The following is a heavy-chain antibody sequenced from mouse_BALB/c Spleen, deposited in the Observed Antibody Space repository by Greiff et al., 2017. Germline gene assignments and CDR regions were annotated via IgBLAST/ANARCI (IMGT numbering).Heavy chain of an antibody. V-gene: IGHV14-3*02. CDR2: IDPANGNT. D-gene: IGHD1-2*01. CDR3: ASHYYYAMDY. CDR1: GFNIKDSY. J-gene: IGHJ4*01. Sequence: VQLQQSGAELVKPGASVKLSCTASGFNIKDSYMHWVKQRPEQGLEWIGRIDPANGNTKYDPKFQGKATITADTSSNTAYLQLSSLTSEATAVYYCASHYYYAMDYWGQGTSVTVSS.